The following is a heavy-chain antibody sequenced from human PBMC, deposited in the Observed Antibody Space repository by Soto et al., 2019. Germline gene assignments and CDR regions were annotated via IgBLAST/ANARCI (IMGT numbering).Heavy chain of an antibody. CDR3: AKAYFVWSSEQPYYFDY. J-gene: IGHJ4*02. D-gene: IGHD3-16*01. V-gene: IGHV3-23*01. CDR2: ISGSGGRS. Sequence: VQLLDSGGGLVQPGGSLRLSCAASGFTFSNYAMTWVRQGPGKGMEWVSGISGSGGRSYYADSMKGRFTISRDTSKSTLYVQMNSLRAEDTAVYYCAKAYFVWSSEQPYYFDYWGQGTLGTVSS. CDR1: GFTFSNYA.